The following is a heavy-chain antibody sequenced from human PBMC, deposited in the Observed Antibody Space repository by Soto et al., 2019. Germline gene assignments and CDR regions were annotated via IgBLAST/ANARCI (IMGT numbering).Heavy chain of an antibody. CDR1: GFTFSSYS. V-gene: IGHV3-21*01. J-gene: IGHJ3*02. CDR3: ARASGYSYAINDAFDI. D-gene: IGHD5-18*01. Sequence: XGSLRLSCAASGFTFSSYSMNWVRQAPGKGLEWVSSISSSSSYIYYADSVKGRFTISRDNAKNSLYLQMNSLRAEDTAVYYCARASGYSYAINDAFDIWGQGTMVTVSS. CDR2: ISSSSSYI.